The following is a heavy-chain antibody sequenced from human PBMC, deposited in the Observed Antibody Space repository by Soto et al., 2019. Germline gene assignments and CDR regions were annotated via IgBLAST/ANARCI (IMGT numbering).Heavy chain of an antibody. CDR3: AKGGTYHIGEFDS. Sequence: EVPLLESGGGLVQPGGSLRLSCAASGFTFNIYTMSWVRQAPGKGLEWVSGIGARGSDTYFPDSVKGRFTISRDNSMDMVYLQMNSLRAEDTAVYFCAKGGTYHIGEFDSWGQGTLVTVSS. J-gene: IGHJ4*02. D-gene: IGHD5-12*01. CDR2: IGARGSDT. V-gene: IGHV3-23*01. CDR1: GFTFNIYT.